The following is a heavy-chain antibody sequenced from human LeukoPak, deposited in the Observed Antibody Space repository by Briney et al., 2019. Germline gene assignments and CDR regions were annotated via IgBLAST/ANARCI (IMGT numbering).Heavy chain of an antibody. V-gene: IGHV3-9*03. CDR3: AKDMSARGSNYFDAFDI. CDR2: ISWNSGSI. CDR1: GFTFDDYA. D-gene: IGHD1-7*01. J-gene: IGHJ3*02. Sequence: GRPLRLSCAASGFTFDDYAMHWVRQAPGKGLEGVSGISWNSGSIGYADSVKGRFTILRYDANNSLYLQMHSLTAEDIGLYYCAKDMSARGSNYFDAFDIWGQGTMVTVSS.